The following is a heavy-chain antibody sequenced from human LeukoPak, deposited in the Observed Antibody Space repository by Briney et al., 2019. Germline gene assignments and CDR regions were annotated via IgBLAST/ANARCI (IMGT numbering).Heavy chain of an antibody. Sequence: ASVNVSCKASGGTFSSYAISWVRQAPGQGLEWMGGIIPIFGTANYAQKFQGRVTITADKSTRIAYMELSSLRSEDTAVYYCARSSSFFGYFDLWGRGTLVTVSS. CDR3: ARSSSFFGYFDL. J-gene: IGHJ2*01. CDR1: GGTFSSYA. D-gene: IGHD6-13*01. V-gene: IGHV1-69*06. CDR2: IIPIFGTA.